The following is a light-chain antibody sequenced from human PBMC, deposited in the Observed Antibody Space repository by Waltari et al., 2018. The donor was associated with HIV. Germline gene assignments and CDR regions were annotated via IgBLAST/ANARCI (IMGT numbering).Light chain of an antibody. J-gene: IGLJ3*02. Sequence: QAVVTQEPSLTVSPGGTVTLPCDSSTGPVTTYPDPYWFQQKPAQAPRTLIYDTSNRQSWTPARFSASLLGGKAAMTLSGAQREDEADYYCVLSYDADWVFGGGTKLTVL. CDR3: VLSYDADWV. V-gene: IGLV7-46*01. CDR1: TGPVTTYPD. CDR2: DTS.